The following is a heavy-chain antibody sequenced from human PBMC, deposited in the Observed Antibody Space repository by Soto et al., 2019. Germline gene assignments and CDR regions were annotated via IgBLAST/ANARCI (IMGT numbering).Heavy chain of an antibody. D-gene: IGHD3-22*01. V-gene: IGHV1-24*01. CDR1: GYTLTELS. CDR2: SDPEDGET. Sequence: ASVKVSCKVSGYTLTELSMHWVRQAPGKGLEWMGGSDPEDGETIYAQKFQGRVTMTEDTSTDTAYMELSSLRSEDTAVYYCAADRTYYYDSSGPFSPLGYWGQGTLVTVSS. J-gene: IGHJ4*02. CDR3: AADRTYYYDSSGPFSPLGY.